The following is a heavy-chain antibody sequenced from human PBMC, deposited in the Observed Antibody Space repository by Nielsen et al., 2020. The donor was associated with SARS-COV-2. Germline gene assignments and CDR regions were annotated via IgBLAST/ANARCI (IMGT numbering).Heavy chain of an antibody. J-gene: IGHJ4*02. V-gene: IGHV4-34*01. CDR1: GGSFSGYY. Sequence: SETLSLTCAAYGGSFSGYYWSWIRQPPGKGLEWIGEINHSGSTNYNPSLKSRVTISVDTSKNQFSLKLSSVTAADTAVYYCASDYYDSSGYYYSWGQGTLVTVSS. D-gene: IGHD3-22*01. CDR3: ASDYYDSSGYYYS. CDR2: INHSGST.